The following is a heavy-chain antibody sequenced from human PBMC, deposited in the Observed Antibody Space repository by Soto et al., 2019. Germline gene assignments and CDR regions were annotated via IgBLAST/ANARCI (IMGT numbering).Heavy chain of an antibody. D-gene: IGHD4-17*01. CDR1: GFTFSNYA. V-gene: IGHV3-23*01. J-gene: IGHJ4*02. CDR3: AKNLEAYGDPYYFDY. Sequence: EVQLLESGGGLVQPGGSLRLSCAASGFTFSNYAVSWVRQAPGRGLVWVSTISGSGGSTYYADSVKGRFTISRDNSKNTLSLQMNSLTAEDTALYYCAKNLEAYGDPYYFDYWGQGALVTVSS. CDR2: ISGSGGST.